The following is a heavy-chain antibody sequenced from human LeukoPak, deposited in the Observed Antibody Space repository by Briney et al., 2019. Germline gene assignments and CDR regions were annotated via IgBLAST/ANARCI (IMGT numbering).Heavy chain of an antibody. D-gene: IGHD3-3*01. CDR3: ARGFPGEWYYDFWSGYYSMDY. V-gene: IGHV3-23*01. J-gene: IGHJ4*02. Sequence: GGSLRLSCAASGFTFSSYAMSWVRQAPGKGLEWVSAISGSGGSTYYADSVKGRFTISRDNAKNSLYLQMNSLRAEDTAVYYCARGFPGEWYYDFWSGYYSMDYWGQGTLVTVSS. CDR1: GFTFSSYA. CDR2: ISGSGGST.